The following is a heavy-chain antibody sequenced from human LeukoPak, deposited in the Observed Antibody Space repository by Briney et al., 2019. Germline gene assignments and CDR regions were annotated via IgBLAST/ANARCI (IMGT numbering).Heavy chain of an antibody. D-gene: IGHD5-12*01. CDR1: GFTFSSYG. Sequence: PGGSLRLSCAASGFTFSSYGMHWVRQAPGKGLEWVAFMRYDGSNKYYADSVKGRFTVSRDNSKNTLYLQMNSLRAEDTAVYYCAKEGESGWLRLQPTYYFDYWGQGTLVTVSS. CDR2: MRYDGSNK. V-gene: IGHV3-30*02. J-gene: IGHJ4*02. CDR3: AKEGESGWLRLQPTYYFDY.